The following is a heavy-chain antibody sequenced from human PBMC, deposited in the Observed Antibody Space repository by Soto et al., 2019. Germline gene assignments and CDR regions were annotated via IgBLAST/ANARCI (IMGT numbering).Heavy chain of an antibody. Sequence: SETLSLTCTVSGGSISGHSWIWIRQPAGRGLEWIGHIYPSGTTSYNPSLRSRVTMSLDTPKNQIFLNLTSVTAADTAVFYCVRGRSYSVYDFWGPGTLVTVSS. V-gene: IGHV4-4*07. D-gene: IGHD5-12*01. CDR1: GGSISGHS. J-gene: IGHJ4*02. CDR2: IYPSGTT. CDR3: VRGRSYSVYDF.